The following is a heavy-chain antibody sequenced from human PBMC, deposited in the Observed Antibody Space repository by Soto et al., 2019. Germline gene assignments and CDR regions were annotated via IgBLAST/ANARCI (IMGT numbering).Heavy chain of an antibody. D-gene: IGHD1-1*01. V-gene: IGHV1-2*02. J-gene: IGHJ4*01. CDR3: ARRSVGRDGDNDDGY. Sequence: AAVQVSCTSSGYTFTGYYMHWVRQAPGQGLEWMGWINPNSGGTNYAQKFQGRVTMTRDTSISTAYMELSRLRSDDTAVYYCARRSVGRDGDNDDGYWG. CDR1: GYTFTGYY. CDR2: INPNSGGT.